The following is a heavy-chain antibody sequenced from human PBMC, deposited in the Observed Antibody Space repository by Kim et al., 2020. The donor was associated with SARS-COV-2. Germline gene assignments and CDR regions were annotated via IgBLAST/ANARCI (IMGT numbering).Heavy chain of an antibody. J-gene: IGHJ6*02. CDR1: GYTFTSYA. Sequence: ASVKVSCKASGYTFTSYAMHWVRQAPGQRLEWMGWINAGNGNTKYSQKFQGRVTITRDTSASTAYMELSSLRSEDTAVYYCARDKMTTVIWGYHYYYYGMDVWGQGTTVTVS. D-gene: IGHD4-4*01. CDR2: INAGNGNT. CDR3: ARDKMTTVIWGYHYYYYGMDV. V-gene: IGHV1-3*01.